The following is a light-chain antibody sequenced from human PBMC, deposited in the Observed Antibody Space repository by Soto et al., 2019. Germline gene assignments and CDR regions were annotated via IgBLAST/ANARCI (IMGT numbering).Light chain of an antibody. V-gene: IGKV1-39*01. Sequence: DIQMTQSPPSLSASVGDRVTISCRTSQSIKHYLSWYQQKPGEAPKLLICAASTLQSGVPSRFSGSGSGTDFTLTINSLQPEDFATYFCPQSFSTPQTFGQGTKVELK. CDR2: AAS. J-gene: IGKJ1*01. CDR1: QSIKHY. CDR3: PQSFSTPQT.